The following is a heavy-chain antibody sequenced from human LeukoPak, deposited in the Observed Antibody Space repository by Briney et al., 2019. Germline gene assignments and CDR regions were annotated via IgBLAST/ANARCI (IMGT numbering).Heavy chain of an antibody. V-gene: IGHV4-39*07. CDR3: ARAVPAIMPYYYYYMDV. D-gene: IGHD2-2*01. CDR1: GGSISSSSYY. CDR2: IYYSGST. J-gene: IGHJ6*03. Sequence: PSETLSLTCTVSGGSISSSSYYWGWIRQPPGKGLEWIGSIYYSGSTYYNPSLKSRVTISVDTSKNQFSLKLSSVTAADTAVYYCARAVPAIMPYYYYYMDVWGKGTTVTVSS.